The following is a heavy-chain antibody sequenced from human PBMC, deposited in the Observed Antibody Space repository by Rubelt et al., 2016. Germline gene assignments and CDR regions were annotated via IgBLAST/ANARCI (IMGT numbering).Heavy chain of an antibody. V-gene: IGHV4-39*01. D-gene: IGHD3-22*01. CDR3: ARLFDSSGWSPFDY. CDR1: GDSIGSSQHS. CDR2: INYCGCN. J-gene: IGHJ4*02. Sequence: QLQQSGPRLVTPLETLSLTCIVSGDSIGSSQHSWGWIRQPPGKGLEWIGSINYCGCNYYNPTPTNRVSMSVNRSKNQCSRKVSYGTAADTAVYYCARLFDSSGWSPFDYWGQGTLVTVSS.